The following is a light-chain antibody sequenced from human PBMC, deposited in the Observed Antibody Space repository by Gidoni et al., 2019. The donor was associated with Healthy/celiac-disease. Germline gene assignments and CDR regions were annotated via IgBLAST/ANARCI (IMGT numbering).Light chain of an antibody. CDR2: AAS. Sequence: IQMTQSPSSLSASVGDRVTITCRESQSISSYVNWYQQKPGIAPKLRIYAASSLQSGDPSRFSGSGSGTDFTLTISSLQPEDFATYYRRQSYSTRGFTVGPGTKVDI. J-gene: IGKJ3*01. V-gene: IGKV1-39*01. CDR3: RQSYSTRGFT. CDR1: QSISSY.